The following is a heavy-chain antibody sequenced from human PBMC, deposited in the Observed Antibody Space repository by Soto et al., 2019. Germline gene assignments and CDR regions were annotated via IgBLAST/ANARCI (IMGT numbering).Heavy chain of an antibody. J-gene: IGHJ6*02. CDR3: ARDRSEGYCSSTSCYKGGDYYYGMDV. CDR2: IIPIFGTA. CDR1: GGTFSSYA. Sequence: SVKVSCKASGGTFSSYAISWVRQAPGQGLEWMGGIIPIFGTANYAQKFQGRVTITADESTSTAYMELSSLRSEDTAVYYCARDRSEGYCSSTSCYKGGDYYYGMDVWGQGTTVTVSS. V-gene: IGHV1-69*13. D-gene: IGHD2-2*02.